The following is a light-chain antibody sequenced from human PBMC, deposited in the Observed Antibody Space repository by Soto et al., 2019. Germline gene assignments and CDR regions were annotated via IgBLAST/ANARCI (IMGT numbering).Light chain of an antibody. CDR1: QAISNY. CDR2: AAS. V-gene: IGKV1-27*01. Sequence: DIQMTQSPSSLSAYVGDRVTITCRASQAISNYLAWYQQKPGKVPKLLIYAASTLQSGVPSRFSGSGSGTDFTLTISSLQPKDVATYYCQKYNIAPWTFGQGTKVEIK. J-gene: IGKJ1*01. CDR3: QKYNIAPWT.